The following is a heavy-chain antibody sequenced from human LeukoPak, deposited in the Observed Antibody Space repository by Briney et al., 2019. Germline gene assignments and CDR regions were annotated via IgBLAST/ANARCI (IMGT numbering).Heavy chain of an antibody. CDR2: IYTSGST. CDR3: ARENIVVVPAAYTYYFDY. Sequence: IPSETLSLTCTVSGGSISSYYWSWIRQPAGKGLEWIGRIYTSGSTNYNPSLKSRVTMSVDTSKNRFSLKLSSVTAADTAVYYCARENIVVVPAAYTYYFDYWGQGTLVTVSS. J-gene: IGHJ4*02. V-gene: IGHV4-4*07. CDR1: GGSISSYY. D-gene: IGHD2-2*01.